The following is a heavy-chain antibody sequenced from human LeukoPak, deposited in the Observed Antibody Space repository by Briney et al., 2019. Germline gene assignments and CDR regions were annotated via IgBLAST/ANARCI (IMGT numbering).Heavy chain of an antibody. D-gene: IGHD3-22*01. CDR3: ARSGYYYDSSGFYSRTHYYYYMDV. V-gene: IGHV3-7*01. CDR2: IKQDGNEK. J-gene: IGHJ6*03. CDR1: GFTFRTYW. Sequence: GGSLRLSCAASGFTFRTYWMSWVRQAPGKGLEWVANIKQDGNEKYYVDSVKGGFTISRDNAKNSLDLQMNSLIAEDTAVYYCARSGYYYDSSGFYSRTHYYYYMDVGGKGTTVTIS.